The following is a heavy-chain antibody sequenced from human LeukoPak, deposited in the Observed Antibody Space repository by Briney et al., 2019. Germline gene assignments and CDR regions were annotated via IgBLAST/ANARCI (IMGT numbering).Heavy chain of an antibody. Sequence: GESLKISCKGSGYRFTSYWIGWVRQMPGKGLEWMGIIYPGDSDTRYSPSFQGQVTISADKSISTAYLQWSSLKASDTAMYYCASRPDILTGYYANDAFDIWGQGTMVTVSS. V-gene: IGHV5-51*01. CDR3: ASRPDILTGYYANDAFDI. D-gene: IGHD3-9*01. CDR1: GYRFTSYW. CDR2: IYPGDSDT. J-gene: IGHJ3*02.